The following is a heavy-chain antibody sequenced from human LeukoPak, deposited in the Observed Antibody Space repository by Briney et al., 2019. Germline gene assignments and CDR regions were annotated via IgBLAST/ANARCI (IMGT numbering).Heavy chain of an antibody. D-gene: IGHD2-2*01. Sequence: PGRSLRLSCAASGFTFGDYAMHWVRQAPGKGLEWVPGISWNSGSIGYADSVKGRFTISRDNAKNSLYLQMNSLRAEDTAVYYCARDICSSTSCYGHYYMDVWGKGTTVTVSS. V-gene: IGHV3-9*01. CDR1: GFTFGDYA. CDR3: ARDICSSTSCYGHYYMDV. J-gene: IGHJ6*03. CDR2: ISWNSGSI.